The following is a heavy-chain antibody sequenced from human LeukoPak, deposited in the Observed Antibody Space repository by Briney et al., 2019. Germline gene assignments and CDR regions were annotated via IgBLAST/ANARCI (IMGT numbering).Heavy chain of an antibody. V-gene: IGHV3-23*01. CDR3: TKSRGSTLFDS. J-gene: IGHJ4*02. CDR2: INGGGDKT. Sequence: GGSLRLSCAASGFSFTSYAMSWVRQAPGKGLEWVSGINGGGDKTYYRDSVKGRITISRDNSKNTLYLQMNSLRAEDTAIYYCTKSRGSTLFDSWGQGTLVTVSS. CDR1: GFSFTSYA. D-gene: IGHD1-26*01.